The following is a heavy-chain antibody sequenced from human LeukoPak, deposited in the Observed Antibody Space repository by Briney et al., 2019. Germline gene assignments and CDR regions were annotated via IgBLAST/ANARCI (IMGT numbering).Heavy chain of an antibody. V-gene: IGHV1-69*04. Sequence: ASVKVSCKASGGTFSSYAISWVRQAPGQGLEWMGRIIPILGIANYAQKFQGRVTITADKSTSTAYMELSSLRSEDTAVYYCARSPDTTDPGDNWFDPWGQGTLVTVSS. CDR3: ARSPDTTDPGDNWFDP. CDR1: GGTFSSYA. CDR2: IIPILGIA. D-gene: IGHD1-1*01. J-gene: IGHJ5*02.